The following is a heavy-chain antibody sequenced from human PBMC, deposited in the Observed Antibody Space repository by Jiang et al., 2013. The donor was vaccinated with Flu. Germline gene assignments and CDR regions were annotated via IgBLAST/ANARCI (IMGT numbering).Heavy chain of an antibody. D-gene: IGHD3-10*01. CDR3: ARQYGSGSYYYGIFDY. Sequence: GAEVKKPGESLKISCKGSGYSFTSYWIGWVRQMPGKGLEWMGIIYPGDSDTRYSPSFQGQVTISADKSISTAYLQWSSLKASDTAIYYCARQYGSGSYYYGIFDYWGQGTLVTVSS. CDR1: GYSFTSYW. CDR2: IYPGDSDT. J-gene: IGHJ4*02. V-gene: IGHV5-51*01.